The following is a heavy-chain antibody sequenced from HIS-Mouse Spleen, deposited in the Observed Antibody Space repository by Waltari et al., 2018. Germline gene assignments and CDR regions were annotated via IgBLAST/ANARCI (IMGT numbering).Heavy chain of an antibody. J-gene: IGHJ2*01. D-gene: IGHD6-13*01. CDR2: IYYSGST. Sequence: QLQLQESGPGLVKPSETLSLTCTVSGGSISSSSYYWGWIRQPPGKGLEWIGSIYYSGSTYNNPSLKGRVTISVDTSQNQFSLKLSSVTAADTAVYYCAREIPYSSSWYDWYFDLWGRGTLVTVSS. CDR3: AREIPYSSSWYDWYFDL. V-gene: IGHV4-39*07. CDR1: GGSISSSSYY.